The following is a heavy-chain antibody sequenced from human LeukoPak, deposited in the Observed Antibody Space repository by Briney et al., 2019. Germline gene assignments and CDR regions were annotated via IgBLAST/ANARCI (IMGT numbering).Heavy chain of an antibody. D-gene: IGHD2-2*01. Sequence: SETLSLTCTVSGGSISGYYWSWIRQPPGKGLEWIGEINHSGSTNYNPSLKSRVTISVDTSKNQFSLKLSSVTAADTAVYYCARGGYCSSTSCYRHKFDYWGQGTLVTVSS. J-gene: IGHJ4*02. CDR2: INHSGST. CDR3: ARGGYCSSTSCYRHKFDY. CDR1: GGSISGYY. V-gene: IGHV4-34*01.